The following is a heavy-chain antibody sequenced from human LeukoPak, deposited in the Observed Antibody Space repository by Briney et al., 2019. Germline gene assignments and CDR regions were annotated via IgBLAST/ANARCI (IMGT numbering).Heavy chain of an antibody. Sequence: GESLKISCKGSGYSFTSYWIGWVRQMSGKGLEWMGIIYPGDSDTRYSPSFQGQVTISADKSISTAYLQWSSLKASDTAMYYCARRFGYGTYYYYGMDVWGQGTTVTVSS. CDR3: ARRFGYGTYYYYGMDV. D-gene: IGHD5-12*01. CDR1: GYSFTSYW. V-gene: IGHV5-51*01. J-gene: IGHJ6*02. CDR2: IYPGDSDT.